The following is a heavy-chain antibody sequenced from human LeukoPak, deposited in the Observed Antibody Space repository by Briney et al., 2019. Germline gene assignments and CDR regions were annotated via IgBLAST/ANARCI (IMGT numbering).Heavy chain of an antibody. Sequence: ASVKVSCKASGYNFTSYYMHWVRQAPGQGLEWMGIINPSGGTTSYAQKFQGRVTVTRDTSTSTAYMELSSLRSEDTAVYYCAKAGPASSDYLNWFDPWGQGTLVTVSS. CDR3: AKAGPASSDYLNWFDP. CDR2: INPSGGTT. V-gene: IGHV1-46*01. CDR1: GYNFTSYY. J-gene: IGHJ5*02. D-gene: IGHD3-22*01.